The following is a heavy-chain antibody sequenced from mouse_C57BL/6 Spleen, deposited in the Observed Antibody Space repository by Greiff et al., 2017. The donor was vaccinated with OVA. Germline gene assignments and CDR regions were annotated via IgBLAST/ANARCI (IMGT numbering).Heavy chain of an antibody. D-gene: IGHD2-4*01. J-gene: IGHJ3*01. CDR2: ISSGSSTI. Sequence: EVQRVESGGGLVKPGGSLKLSCAASGFTFSDYGMHWVRQAPEKGLAWVAYISSGSSTISYADTVKGRFTLSRDNAKNTLCLQITSLRSEDTAMYYCARRDYDYDGCAYWGQGTLVTVSA. V-gene: IGHV5-17*01. CDR1: GFTFSDYG. CDR3: ARRDYDYDGCAY.